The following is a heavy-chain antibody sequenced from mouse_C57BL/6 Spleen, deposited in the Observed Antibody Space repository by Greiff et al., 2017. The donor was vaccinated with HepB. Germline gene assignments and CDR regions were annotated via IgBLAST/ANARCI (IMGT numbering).Heavy chain of an antibody. J-gene: IGHJ1*03. CDR1: GYTFTSYW. Sequence: QVQLQLPGAELVKPGASVKLSCKASGYTFTSYWMQWVKQRPGQGLEWIGEIDPSDSYTNYNQKFKGKATLTVDTSSSTAYMQLSSLTSEDSAVYYCARRGDNLHWYFDVWGTGTTVTVSS. V-gene: IGHV1-50*01. D-gene: IGHD1-3*01. CDR2: IDPSDSYT. CDR3: ARRGDNLHWYFDV.